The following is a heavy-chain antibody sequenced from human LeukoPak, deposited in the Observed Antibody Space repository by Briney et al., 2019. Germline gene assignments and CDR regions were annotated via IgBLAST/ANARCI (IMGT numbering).Heavy chain of an antibody. CDR2: IYYSGST. CDR1: GGSISSYY. V-gene: IGHV4-59*01. Sequence: SETLSLTCAVSGGSISSYYWSWIRQPPGKGLEWIGYIYYSGSTNYNPSLKSRVTISVDTSKNQFSLKLSSVTAADTAVYYCARAHPVPSGYSGYDHPYYFDYWGQGTLVTVSS. J-gene: IGHJ4*02. CDR3: ARAHPVPSGYSGYDHPYYFDY. D-gene: IGHD5-12*01.